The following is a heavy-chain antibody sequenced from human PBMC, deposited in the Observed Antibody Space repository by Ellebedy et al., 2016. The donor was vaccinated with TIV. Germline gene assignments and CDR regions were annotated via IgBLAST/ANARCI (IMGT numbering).Heavy chain of an antibody. CDR2: IWYDGSNK. J-gene: IGHJ4*02. V-gene: IGHV3-33*01. D-gene: IGHD1-26*01. CDR3: ARSPPGSYGRAYYFDY. Sequence: PGGSLRLSCAASGFTFSSYGMHWVRQAPGKGLEWVAVIWYDGSNKYYTISRDNSKNTLYLQMNSLRAEDTAVYYCARSPPGSYGRAYYFDYWGQGTLVTVSS. CDR1: GFTFSSYG.